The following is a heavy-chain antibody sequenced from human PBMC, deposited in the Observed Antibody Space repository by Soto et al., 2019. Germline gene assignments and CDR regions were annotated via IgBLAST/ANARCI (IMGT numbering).Heavy chain of an antibody. D-gene: IGHD6-19*01. CDR2: ISAYNGNT. Sequence: QVQLVQSGAEVKKPGASVKVSCKASGYTFTRYGISWVRQAPGQGLEWMGWISAYNGNTNYAQKLQGRVTMTTGTPTSTAYVELRSLRSDDTAVYYCARGRGSAVAGTLGYWGQGTVVTVSS. CDR1: GYTFTRYG. J-gene: IGHJ4*02. CDR3: ARGRGSAVAGTLGY. V-gene: IGHV1-18*01.